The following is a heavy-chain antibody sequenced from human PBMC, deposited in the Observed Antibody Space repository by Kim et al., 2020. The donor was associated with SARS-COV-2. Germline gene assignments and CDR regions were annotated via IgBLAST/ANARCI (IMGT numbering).Heavy chain of an antibody. D-gene: IGHD2-15*01. CDR3: VKDRSNIVVVVAATFDY. J-gene: IGHJ4*02. Sequence: WGSLRLSCSASGFTFSSYAMHWVRQAPGKGLEYVSAISSNGGSTYYADSVKGRFTISRDNSKNTLYLQMSSLRAEDTAVYYCVKDRSNIVVVVAATFDYWGQGTLVTVSS. CDR1: GFTFSSYA. V-gene: IGHV3-64D*09. CDR2: ISSNGGST.